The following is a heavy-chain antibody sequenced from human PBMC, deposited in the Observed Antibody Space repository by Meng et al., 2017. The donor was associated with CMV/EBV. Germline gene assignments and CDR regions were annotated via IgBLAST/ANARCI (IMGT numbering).Heavy chain of an antibody. CDR3: AQTIAAAGTSWFDP. V-gene: IGHV1-18*01. D-gene: IGHD6-13*01. Sequence: ASVKVSCKASGYTFTSYVISWVRQAPGQGLEWMGWISAYNGNTNYAQKLQGRVTMTTDTSTSTAYMELRSLRSDDTAVYYCAQTIAAAGTSWFDPWGQGTLVPSPQ. CDR2: ISAYNGNT. CDR1: GYTFTSYV. J-gene: IGHJ5*02.